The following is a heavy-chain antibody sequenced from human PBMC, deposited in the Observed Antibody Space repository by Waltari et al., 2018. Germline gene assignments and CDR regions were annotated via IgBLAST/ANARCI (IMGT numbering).Heavy chain of an antibody. CDR2: IYYPGST. V-gene: IGHV4-59*02. CDR1: GGSVNTYY. D-gene: IGHD6-13*01. Sequence: QVQLQESGPGLVKPSETLSLTCTVSGGSVNTYYWSWIRQPPGKGLEWIGYIYYPGSTNDNPSLKSRVTISVDTSKNQFSLNLTSVTAADTAVYYCARGSSSGWYGYFDYWGQGNLVTVAS. J-gene: IGHJ4*02. CDR3: ARGSSSGWYGYFDY.